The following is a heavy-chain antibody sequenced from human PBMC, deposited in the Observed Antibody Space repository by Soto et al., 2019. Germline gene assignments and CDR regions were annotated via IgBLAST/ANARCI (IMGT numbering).Heavy chain of an antibody. V-gene: IGHV3-48*03. CDR3: ARTYSSSWYNWFDP. CDR2: ISGSGTT. D-gene: IGHD6-13*01. CDR1: GYTFNSHE. J-gene: IGHJ5*02. Sequence: GGSLRLSCVASGYTFNSHEMNWVRQAPGKGLEWISSISGSGTTNYAESVKGRFTISRDNAHKSLFLEMKDLRVEDTAVYYCARTYSSSWYNWFDPWGQGTLVTVSS.